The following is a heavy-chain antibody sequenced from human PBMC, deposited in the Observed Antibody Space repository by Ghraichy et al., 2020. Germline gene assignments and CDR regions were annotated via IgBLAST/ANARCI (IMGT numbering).Heavy chain of an antibody. CDR1: GGSISSHY. D-gene: IGHD6-6*01. CDR2: IYYTGTT. CDR3: ARYLNSYSRSSNY. V-gene: IGHV4-59*11. J-gene: IGHJ4*02. Sequence: SETLSLTCTVSGGSISSHYWSWIRQPPRTGLEWNGYIYYTGTTSSNPSLKLRVTISVDASKNQFSLTLNSVTAADTDVYYCARYLNSYSRSSNYWGQGTLVTVSS.